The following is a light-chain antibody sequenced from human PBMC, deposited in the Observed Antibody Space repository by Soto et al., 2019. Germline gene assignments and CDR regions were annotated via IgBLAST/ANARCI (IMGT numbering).Light chain of an antibody. CDR1: QSISSW. CDR3: QQYQSYSRT. CDR2: DAS. V-gene: IGKV1-5*01. J-gene: IGKJ1*01. Sequence: DIQMTESPSSLSASVGGIVTINCRASQSISSWLAWYQQKPGKAPKLLIYDASSLESGVPSRFSGSGSGTEFTLTISSLKPDDFATYYCQQYQSYSRTFGQGTKVDIK.